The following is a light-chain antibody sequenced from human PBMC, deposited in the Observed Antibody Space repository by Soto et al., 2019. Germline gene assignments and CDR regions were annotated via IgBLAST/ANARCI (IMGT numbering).Light chain of an antibody. CDR3: QQYGSSRT. J-gene: IGKJ2*02. CDR2: GAS. V-gene: IGKV3-20*01. CDR1: QSVSSSY. Sequence: EMVWTQSPGTLSLSPGERATLACRASQSVSSSYLAWYQQKPGQAPRLLIYGASRRATGIPDRFSGSGSGTDFTLTISRLEPEDFAVYYCQQYGSSRTFGQGTQLEIK.